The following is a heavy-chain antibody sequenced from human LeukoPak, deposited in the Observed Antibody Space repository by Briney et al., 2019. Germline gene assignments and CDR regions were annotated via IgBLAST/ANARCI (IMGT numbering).Heavy chain of an antibody. J-gene: IGHJ4*02. CDR1: GFTFSSYS. CDR3: AKVGGGSYYYFDY. D-gene: IGHD1-26*01. V-gene: IGHV3-21*04. CDR2: ISSSSSYI. Sequence: PGGSLRLSCAASGFTFSSYSMNWVRQAPGKGLEWVSSISSSSSYIYYADSVKGRFTISRDNAKNSLYLQMNSLRAEDTAVYYCAKVGGGSYYYFDYWGQGTLVTVSS.